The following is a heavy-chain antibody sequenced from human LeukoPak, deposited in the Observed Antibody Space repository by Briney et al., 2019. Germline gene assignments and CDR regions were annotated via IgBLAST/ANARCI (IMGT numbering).Heavy chain of an antibody. V-gene: IGHV3-33*01. CDR2: IWYDGSNK. CDR3: ARDRGGATQDFDY. D-gene: IGHD1-26*01. CDR1: GFTFSSYG. J-gene: IGHJ4*02. Sequence: GGSLRLSCAASGFTFSSYGMHRVRQAPGKGLEWVAVIWYDGSNKYYADSVKGRFTISRDNSKNTLYLQMNSLRAEDTAVYYCARDRGGATQDFDYWGQGTLVTVSS.